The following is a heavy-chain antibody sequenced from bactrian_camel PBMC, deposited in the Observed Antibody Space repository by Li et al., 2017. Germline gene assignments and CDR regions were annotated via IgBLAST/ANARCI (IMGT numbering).Heavy chain of an antibody. CDR3: AADPVVERWALGYCEYNV. J-gene: IGHJ4*01. CDR2: LASDGST. V-gene: IGHV3S57*01. D-gene: IGHD1*01. Sequence: HVQLVESGGGLVQAGGSLRLSCGSSSGHTGRMYCMAWFRLAPGKEREGVVALASDGSTWYAGSVTGRFAISNTENTLYLQMDSLKPEDTAVYYCAADPVVERWALGYCEYNVWGQGTQVTVS. CDR1: GHTGRMYC.